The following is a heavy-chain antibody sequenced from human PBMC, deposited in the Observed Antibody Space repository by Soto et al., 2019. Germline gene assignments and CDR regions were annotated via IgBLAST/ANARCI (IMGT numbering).Heavy chain of an antibody. CDR3: ARDRIGGGWYVY. J-gene: IGHJ4*02. D-gene: IGHD6-19*01. V-gene: IGHV1-18*01. CDR1: GYTFTIYG. Sequence: ASVKVSCKASGYTFTIYGISWVLQAPGQGLEWMGWISAYNGNTNYAQKLQGRVTMTTDTSTSTAYMELRSLRSDDTAVYYCARDRIGGGWYVYWGQGTLVTVSS. CDR2: ISAYNGNT.